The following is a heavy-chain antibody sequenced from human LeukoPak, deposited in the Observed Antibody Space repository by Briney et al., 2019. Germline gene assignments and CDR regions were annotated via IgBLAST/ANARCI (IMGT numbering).Heavy chain of an antibody. V-gene: IGHV1-69*04. CDR3: ARDKAMGSSSWYV. J-gene: IGHJ4*02. D-gene: IGHD6-13*01. CDR1: GGTFSSYA. Sequence: ASVKVSCKASGGTFSSYAISWVRQAPGQGLEWMGRIIPILGIANYAQKLQGRVTMTTDTSTSTAYMELRSLRSDVTAVYYCARDKAMGSSSWYVWGQGTLVTVSS. CDR2: IIPILGIA.